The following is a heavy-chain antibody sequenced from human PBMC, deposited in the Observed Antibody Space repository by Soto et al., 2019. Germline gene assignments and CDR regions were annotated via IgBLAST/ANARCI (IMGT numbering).Heavy chain of an antibody. CDR1: GFTFSSYA. J-gene: IGHJ5*02. V-gene: IGHV3-30-3*01. CDR2: ISYDGSNK. D-gene: IGHD6-13*01. Sequence: PGGSLRLSCPASGFTFSSYAMHWVRQAPGKGLEWVAVISYDGSNKYYADSVKGRFTISRDNSKNTLYLQMNSLRAEDTAVYYCARKPERIAEIGWFDPWGQGTLVSVSS. CDR3: ARKPERIAEIGWFDP.